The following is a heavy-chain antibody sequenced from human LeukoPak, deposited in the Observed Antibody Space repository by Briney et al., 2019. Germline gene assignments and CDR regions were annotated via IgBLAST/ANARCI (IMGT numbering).Heavy chain of an antibody. V-gene: IGHV5-51*01. J-gene: IGHJ4*02. D-gene: IGHD4-23*01. CDR2: IRPVNSDM. CDR1: GYNFNTYW. CDR3: ASRPFETTVVPWDFY. Sequence: GESLKISCKGSGYNFNTYWVAWVRQLPGKGPEWMGIIRPVNSDMRYSPSFQGQVTNSADRSINTAYLQWSSLKASDTAMYYCASRPFETTVVPWDFYWGQGTQVTVSS.